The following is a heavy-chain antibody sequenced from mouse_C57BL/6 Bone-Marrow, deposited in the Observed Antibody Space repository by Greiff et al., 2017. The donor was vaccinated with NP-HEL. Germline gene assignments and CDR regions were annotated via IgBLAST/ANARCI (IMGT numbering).Heavy chain of an antibody. Sequence: QVQLQQPGAELVRPGSSVKLSCKASGYTFTSYWMHWVKQRPIQGLEWIGNIDPSDSETHYTQKFKDKATLTVDKSSSTAYMQLSSLTSEDSAVYYCARRGTTVFDYWGQGTTLTVSS. J-gene: IGHJ2*01. D-gene: IGHD1-1*01. CDR1: GYTFTSYW. CDR2: IDPSDSET. CDR3: ARRGTTVFDY. V-gene: IGHV1-52*01.